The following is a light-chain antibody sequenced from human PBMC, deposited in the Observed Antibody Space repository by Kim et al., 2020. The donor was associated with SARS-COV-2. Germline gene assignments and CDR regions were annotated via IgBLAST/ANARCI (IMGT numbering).Light chain of an antibody. V-gene: IGKV3-20*01. J-gene: IGKJ1*01. CDR3: HQYGNRT. Sequence: SVLTQSPGTLSLSPGERATLSCRASRSSRSSHLAWYQQRPGQAPRLLIYGASKRAPGIPDRFSGTESGTHFTLTISRLEPEDFAVYYWHQYGNRTFGQGTKVDIK. CDR1: RSSRSSH. CDR2: GAS.